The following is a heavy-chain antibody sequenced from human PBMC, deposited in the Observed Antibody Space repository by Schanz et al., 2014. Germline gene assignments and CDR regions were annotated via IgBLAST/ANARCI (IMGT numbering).Heavy chain of an antibody. CDR3: AKDTGYCHGGACYCFEY. CDR1: GFTFSTYW. V-gene: IGHV3-30*18. D-gene: IGHD2-8*02. CDR2: ISYDGNNE. Sequence: VQLLESGGGLVQPGGSLRLSCAASGFTFSTYWMHWVRQAPGKGLVWVAVISYDGNNEDYADSVKGRFSISRDNSQNTLYLQMDSLRPEDTAVYFCAKDTGYCHGGACYCFEYWGLGILVTVSA. J-gene: IGHJ4*02.